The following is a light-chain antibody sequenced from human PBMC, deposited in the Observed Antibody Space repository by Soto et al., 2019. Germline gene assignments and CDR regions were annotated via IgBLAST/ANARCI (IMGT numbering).Light chain of an antibody. CDR2: DAS. CDR1: QSVTNY. Sequence: EIFLTPSPDTLSLSPVERATLSCMASQSVTNYIAWYQQRPGQAPRLLIYDASNRATGVPARFSGSGSGTDFTLTISDLEPADFGLYYCQQRLNWPPGFGQGTKVDIK. V-gene: IGKV3-11*01. J-gene: IGKJ1*01. CDR3: QQRLNWPPG.